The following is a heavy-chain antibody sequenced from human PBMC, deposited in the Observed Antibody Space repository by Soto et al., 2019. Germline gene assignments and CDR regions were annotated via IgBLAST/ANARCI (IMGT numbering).Heavy chain of an antibody. CDR3: ARDHSAFGGVNAIDY. CDR2: IIPILGIA. V-gene: IGHV1-69*08. CDR1: GGTFSSYT. D-gene: IGHD3-16*01. J-gene: IGHJ4*02. Sequence: QVQLVQSGAEVKKPGSSVKVSCKASGGTFSSYTISWVRQAPGQGLEWMGRIIPILGIANYAQKFQGRVTIAANKSTSTAYMELSSLRSENTAVYYCARDHSAFGGVNAIDYWGQGTLVTVSS.